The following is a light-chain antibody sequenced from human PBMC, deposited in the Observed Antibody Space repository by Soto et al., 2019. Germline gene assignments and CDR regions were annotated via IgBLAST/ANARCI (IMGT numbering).Light chain of an antibody. CDR1: QSVSSNY. J-gene: IGKJ5*01. Sequence: EIVLTDSPCTLSLSPVERASLSFMSSQSVSSNYLAWYQQKPGQAPRLLIYGASSRATGIPDRFSGSGFGTDFTLTISKVEPEDFAVYYCQQYGTSEIIFGQGTDWRL. CDR2: GAS. CDR3: QQYGTSEII. V-gene: IGKV3-20*01.